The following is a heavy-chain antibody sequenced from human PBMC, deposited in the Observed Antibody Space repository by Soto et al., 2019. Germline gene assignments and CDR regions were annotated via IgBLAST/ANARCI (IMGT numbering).Heavy chain of an antibody. CDR2: LYDVDGS. D-gene: IGHD1-1*01. Sequence: VGSLRLSCAASGLTVSGKKYVAWVRQAPGKGLEWVSALYDVDGSFYADSVKGRFTTSSDSSKTTVYLQMNGLRPDDTAVYYCATWHEREHAYDVWGQGTTVTVSS. J-gene: IGHJ3*01. CDR3: ATWHEREHAYDV. CDR1: GLTVSGKKY. V-gene: IGHV3-53*01.